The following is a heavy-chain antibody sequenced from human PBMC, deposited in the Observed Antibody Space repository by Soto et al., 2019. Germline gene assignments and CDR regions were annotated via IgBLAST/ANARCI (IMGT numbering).Heavy chain of an antibody. CDR2: IWYDGSNK. CDR1: GFTFSSYG. V-gene: IGHV3-33*01. D-gene: IGHD3-3*01. J-gene: IGHJ6*02. CDR3: ARDGYYDFWSGYQEYYYYYGMDV. Sequence: GGSLRLSCAASGFTFSSYGMHWVRQAPGKGLEWVAVIWYDGSNKYYADSVKGRFTISRDNSKNTLYLQMNSLRAEDTAVYYCARDGYYDFWSGYQEYYYYYGMDVWGQGTTVTVSS.